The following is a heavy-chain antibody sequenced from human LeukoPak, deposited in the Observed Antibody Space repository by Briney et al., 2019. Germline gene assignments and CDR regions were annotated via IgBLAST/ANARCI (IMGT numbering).Heavy chain of an antibody. J-gene: IGHJ6*02. CDR3: ARGSMVATKDPYYYYGMDV. CDR1: GYTFTSYG. V-gene: IGHV1-18*01. D-gene: IGHD5-12*01. Sequence: GASVKVSCKASGYTFTSYGIRWVRQAPGQGLEWMGWISAYNGNTNYAQKIHGRVTMTTDTSTSTAYMELRSLRSDDTAVYYCARGSMVATKDPYYYYGMDVWGQGTTVTVSS. CDR2: ISAYNGNT.